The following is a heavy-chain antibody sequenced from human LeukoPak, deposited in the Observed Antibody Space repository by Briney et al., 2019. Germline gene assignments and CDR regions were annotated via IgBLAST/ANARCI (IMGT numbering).Heavy chain of an antibody. CDR1: GGSTSSHY. Sequence: SETLSLTCTVSGGSTSSHYWSWIRQPPGKGLEWIGYIYYSGSTNYNPSLKSRVTISVDTSKNQFSLKLSSVTAADTAVYYCARVTKNDFWSGYLYPAYFGWFDPWGQGTLVTVSS. V-gene: IGHV4-59*11. D-gene: IGHD3-3*01. CDR2: IYYSGST. CDR3: ARVTKNDFWSGYLYPAYFGWFDP. J-gene: IGHJ5*02.